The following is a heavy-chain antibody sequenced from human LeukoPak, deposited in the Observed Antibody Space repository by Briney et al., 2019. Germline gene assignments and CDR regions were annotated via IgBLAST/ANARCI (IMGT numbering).Heavy chain of an antibody. Sequence: PGRSLRLSCAASGFTFDDYAMHWVRHAPGKGLEWVSSISWNSGSIAYADSVKGRFTISRDNAKNSLYLQMNSLRAEDTAVYYCARDLGYSSGPNYWGQGTRVTVSS. J-gene: IGHJ4*02. CDR1: GFTFDDYA. D-gene: IGHD6-19*01. V-gene: IGHV3-9*01. CDR3: ARDLGYSSGPNY. CDR2: ISWNSGSI.